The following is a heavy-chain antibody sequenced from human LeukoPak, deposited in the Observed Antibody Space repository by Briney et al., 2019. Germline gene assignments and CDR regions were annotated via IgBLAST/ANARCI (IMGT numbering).Heavy chain of an antibody. CDR2: IYYSGST. D-gene: IGHD3-10*01. CDR1: GVSISSGSNY. V-gene: IGHV4-39*01. J-gene: IGHJ4*02. Sequence: SETLSLTCRVSGVSISSGSNYWGWIRQPPGKGLEWIGSIYYSGSTYYNPSLKSRVTISVDTSKNQFPLKLSSVTAADTAVYYCARLGVLLWFGELLPAHFDYWGQGTLVTVSS. CDR3: ARLGVLLWFGELLPAHFDY.